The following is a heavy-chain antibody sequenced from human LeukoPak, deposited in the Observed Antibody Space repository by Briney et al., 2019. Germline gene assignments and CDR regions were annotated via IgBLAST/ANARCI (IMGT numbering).Heavy chain of an antibody. J-gene: IGHJ4*02. Sequence: PRRSLRLSCAASGFTFSSYSMNWVRQAPGKGLEWVSSISSSSSYIYYADSVKGRFTISRDNAKNSLYLQMNSLRAEDTAVYYCARDSIAAAGADYWGQGTLVTVSS. D-gene: IGHD6-13*01. CDR3: ARDSIAAAGADY. CDR2: ISSSSSYI. CDR1: GFTFSSYS. V-gene: IGHV3-21*01.